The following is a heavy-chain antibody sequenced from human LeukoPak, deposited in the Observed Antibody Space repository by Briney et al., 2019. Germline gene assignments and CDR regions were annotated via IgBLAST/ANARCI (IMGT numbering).Heavy chain of an antibody. V-gene: IGHV3-20*04. CDR1: GFTFDDYG. CDR3: ARDLRRYCSGGSCYGYYYMDV. D-gene: IGHD2-15*01. CDR2: INWNGGST. Sequence: AGGSLRLSCAASGFTFDDYGMSWVRQAPGKGLEWVSGINWNGGSTGYADSVKGRFTISRDNAKNSLYLQMNSLRAEDTALYYCARDLRRYCSGGSCYGYYYMDVWGKGTTVTVSS. J-gene: IGHJ6*03.